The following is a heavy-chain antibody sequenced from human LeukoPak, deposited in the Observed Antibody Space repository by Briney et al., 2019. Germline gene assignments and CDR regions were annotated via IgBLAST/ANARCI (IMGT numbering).Heavy chain of an antibody. CDR1: GGSISSGGYY. J-gene: IGHJ4*02. D-gene: IGHD3-10*01. Sequence: SETLSLTCTVSGGSISSGGYYWSWIRQHPGKGLEWIGYIYYSGSTYYNPSLKSRVTISVDTSKNQFSLKLSSVTAADTAVYYCAREGRGDYYGSGSYHTLFDYWGQGTLVTVSS. CDR2: IYYSGST. V-gene: IGHV4-31*03. CDR3: AREGRGDYYGSGSYHTLFDY.